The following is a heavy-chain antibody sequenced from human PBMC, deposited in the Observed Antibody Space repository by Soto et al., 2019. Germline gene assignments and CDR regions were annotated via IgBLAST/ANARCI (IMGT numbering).Heavy chain of an antibody. Sequence: QVLLAQSGAEVKKHGASVKVSCKALGYTFTSYYIHWVRQAPGQGLELMGLINPSGGDTNYAQKLQGRVTMTRVTSTSTVYMDLGSLTSEDTAVYYCAREGPTYSSESSAFDYWGRGTLVTVSS. CDR1: GYTFTSYY. CDR3: AREGPTYSSESSAFDY. V-gene: IGHV1-46*04. D-gene: IGHD3-22*01. J-gene: IGHJ4*02. CDR2: INPSGGDT.